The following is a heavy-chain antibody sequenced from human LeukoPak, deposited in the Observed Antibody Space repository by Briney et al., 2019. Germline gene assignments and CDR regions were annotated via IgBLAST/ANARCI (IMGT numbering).Heavy chain of an antibody. Sequence: GGSLRLSCAASGFTFSSYTLHWVRQTPGKGLEWVALIWYDGSKKDYADSVKGRFTISRDNSKNTLYLQMNSLRAEDTAVYYCVSDWDGYWGQGTLVIVSS. V-gene: IGHV3-30*04. J-gene: IGHJ4*02. CDR2: IWYDGSKK. D-gene: IGHD1-26*01. CDR1: GFTFSSYT. CDR3: VSDWDGY.